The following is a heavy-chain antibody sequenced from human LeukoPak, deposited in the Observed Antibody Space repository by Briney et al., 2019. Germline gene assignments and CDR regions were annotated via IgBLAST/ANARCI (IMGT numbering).Heavy chain of an antibody. CDR1: GFTFSSYS. J-gene: IGHJ5*02. Sequence: GGSLRLSCAASGFTFSSYSMNWVRQAPGKGLEWVSSISSSSYIYYADSVKGRFTISRDNAKNSLYLQMNSLRVEDTAVYYCVRVGYCSGGGCQGRDWFDPWGQGTLVTVSS. CDR3: VRVGYCSGGGCQGRDWFDP. V-gene: IGHV3-21*01. CDR2: ISSSSYI. D-gene: IGHD2-15*01.